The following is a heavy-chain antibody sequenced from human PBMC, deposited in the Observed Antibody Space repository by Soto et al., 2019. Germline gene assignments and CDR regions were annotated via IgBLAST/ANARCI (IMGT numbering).Heavy chain of an antibody. D-gene: IGHD3-10*01. Sequence: ASVKVSCKASGYTFTSYYMHWVRQAPGQGLEWMGIINPSGGSTSYAQKFQGRVTMTRDTSTSTVYMELSSLRSEGTAVYYCARGTMFRGGYYYYYGMDVWGQGTTVTVSS. CDR1: GYTFTSYY. J-gene: IGHJ6*02. V-gene: IGHV1-46*01. CDR3: ARGTMFRGGYYYYYGMDV. CDR2: INPSGGST.